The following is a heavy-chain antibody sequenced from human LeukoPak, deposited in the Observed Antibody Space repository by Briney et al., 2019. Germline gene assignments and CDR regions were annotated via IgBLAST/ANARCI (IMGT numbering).Heavy chain of an antibody. D-gene: IGHD1-26*01. V-gene: IGHV1-69*05. CDR3: AGKRVGAGAFDI. CDR1: GGTFSSYA. CDR2: IIPIFGTA. Sequence: SVKVSCKASGGTFSSYAISWVRQAPGQGLEWMGGIIPIFGTANYAQKFQGRVTITTDESTSTAYMELSSLRSEDTAVYYCAGKRVGAGAFDIWGQGTMVTVSS. J-gene: IGHJ3*02.